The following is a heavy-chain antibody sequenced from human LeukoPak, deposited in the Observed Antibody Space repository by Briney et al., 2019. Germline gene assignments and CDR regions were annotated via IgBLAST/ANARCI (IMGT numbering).Heavy chain of an antibody. D-gene: IGHD6-13*01. J-gene: IGHJ5*02. CDR3: ARDTSSSWYEANWLDP. CDR1: GFTFSSYS. CDR2: ISSSSSYI. Sequence: GGSLRLSCAASGFTFSSYSMKWVRQAPGKGLEWVSSISSSSSYIYYADSVKGRFTIFRDNAKNSLYLQMNSLRAEDTAVYYCARDTSSSWYEANWLDPWGQGTLVTVSS. V-gene: IGHV3-21*01.